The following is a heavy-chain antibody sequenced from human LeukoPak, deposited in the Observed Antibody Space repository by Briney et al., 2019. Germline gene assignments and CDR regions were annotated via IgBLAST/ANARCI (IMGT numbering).Heavy chain of an antibody. J-gene: IGHJ4*02. Sequence: SETLSLTCAVSGYSISSGYYWGWIRQPPGKGLEWIGSIYHSGSTYYNPSLKSRVTISVDTSKNQFSLKLSSVTAADTAVYYCARHPSWYFDYWGQGTLVTVSS. CDR1: GYSISSGYY. CDR2: IYHSGST. CDR3: ARHPSWYFDY. V-gene: IGHV4-38-2*01. D-gene: IGHD6-13*01.